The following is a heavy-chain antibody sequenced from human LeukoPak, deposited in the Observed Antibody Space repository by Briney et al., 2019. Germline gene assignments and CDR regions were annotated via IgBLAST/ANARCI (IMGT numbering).Heavy chain of an antibody. J-gene: IGHJ6*03. Sequence: SGGSLRLSCAASGFTFSGSAMHWVRQASGKGLEWVGRIRSKANSYATAYAASVKGRFTISRDDSKNTAYLQMNSLKTEDTAVYYCTRGVRITMVRGAMDQYYYYYMDVWGKGTTVTISS. CDR1: GFTFSGSA. D-gene: IGHD3-10*01. CDR3: TRGVRITMVRGAMDQYYYYYMDV. V-gene: IGHV3-73*01. CDR2: IRSKANSYAT.